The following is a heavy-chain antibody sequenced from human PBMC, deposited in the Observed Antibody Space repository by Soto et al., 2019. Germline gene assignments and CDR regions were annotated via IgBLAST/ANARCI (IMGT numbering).Heavy chain of an antibody. CDR2: ISGSGGST. D-gene: IGHD3-3*01. Sequence: GGSLRLSCAASGFTFSSYAMSWVRQAPGKGLEWVSAISGSGGSTYYADSVKGRFTISRDNSKNTLYLQMNGLRAEDTAVYYCAKVGPYYDFWSGYYSSAHYYYYMDVWGKGTTVTVSS. V-gene: IGHV3-23*01. J-gene: IGHJ6*03. CDR1: GFTFSSYA. CDR3: AKVGPYYDFWSGYYSSAHYYYYMDV.